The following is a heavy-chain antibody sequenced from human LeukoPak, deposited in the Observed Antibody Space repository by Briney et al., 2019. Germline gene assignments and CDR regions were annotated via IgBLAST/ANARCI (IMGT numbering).Heavy chain of an antibody. CDR3: ARHSRDYDYVWGSYRPNWFDP. J-gene: IGHJ5*02. D-gene: IGHD3-16*02. Sequence: KPSETLSLTCTVSGGSISSSSYYWGWIRQPPEKGLEWIGSIYYSGSTYDNPSLKSRVTISVDTSKNQFSLKLSYVPAADTDVYYCARHSRDYDYVWGSYRPNWFDPWGQGTLVTVSS. CDR1: GGSISSSSYY. V-gene: IGHV4-39*01. CDR2: IYYSGST.